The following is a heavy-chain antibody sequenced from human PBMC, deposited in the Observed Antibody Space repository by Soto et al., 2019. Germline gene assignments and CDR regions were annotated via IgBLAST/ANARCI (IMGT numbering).Heavy chain of an antibody. CDR1: GYSFTSYW. CDR2: IYPGDSAT. J-gene: IGHJ6*03. Sequence: PGESLKISCTGSGYSFTSYWIGWVRQMPGKGLEWMGIIYPGDSATRYSPSFQGQVPISADKSISTAYLQWSSLKASDTAMYYCARIPYGHYGSGTYYMDVWGKGTTVTVSS. CDR3: ARIPYGHYGSGTYYMDV. D-gene: IGHD3-10*01. V-gene: IGHV5-51*01.